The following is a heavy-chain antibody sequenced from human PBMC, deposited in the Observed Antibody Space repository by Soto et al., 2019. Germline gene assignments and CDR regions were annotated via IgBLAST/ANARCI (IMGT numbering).Heavy chain of an antibody. CDR2: IYYRGST. CDR3: ARGGSGAVAGTGFDY. J-gene: IGHJ4*02. V-gene: IGHV4-59*08. D-gene: IGHD6-19*01. Sequence: QVQLQESGPGLVKPSETLSLTCTVSGGSISSYYWSWIRQPPGKGLEWIGYIYYRGSTNYNPSLKSRVTISVDTSKNQFSLKLSSVTAADTAVYYCARGGSGAVAGTGFDYWGQGTLVTVSS. CDR1: GGSISSYY.